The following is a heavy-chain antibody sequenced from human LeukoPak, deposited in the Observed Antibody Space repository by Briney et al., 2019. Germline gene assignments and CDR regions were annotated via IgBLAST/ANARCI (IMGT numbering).Heavy chain of an antibody. CDR2: IHLNGGEK. CDR3: ARDGAAAGLYFDL. J-gene: IGHJ4*01. CDR1: GFTFSDYW. Sequence: GGSLRLSCAVSGFTFSDYWMNWVRQAPGKGLEWGASIHLNGGEKSYVDSVKGRFTISRDNPKNSLYLQMSSLRAEDTGVYYCARDGAAAGLYFDLWGQGTLVTVSS. V-gene: IGHV3-7*01. D-gene: IGHD6-13*01.